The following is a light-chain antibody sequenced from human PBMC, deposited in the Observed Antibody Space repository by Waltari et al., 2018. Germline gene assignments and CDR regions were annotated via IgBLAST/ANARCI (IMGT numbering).Light chain of an antibody. Sequence: DIQMTQSPSTLSASVGDRVTITCRASQSISSWLAWYQQKPGKAPKRLIYKASSLESGVPSRFSGSGSGTEFTLTISSLQPDDFATYYCQQYNSYSWWTFGQGTKVEIK. CDR2: KAS. V-gene: IGKV1-5*03. CDR1: QSISSW. J-gene: IGKJ1*01. CDR3: QQYNSYSWWT.